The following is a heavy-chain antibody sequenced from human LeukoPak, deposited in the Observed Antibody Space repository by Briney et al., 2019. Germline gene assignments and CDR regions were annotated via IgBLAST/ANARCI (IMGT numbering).Heavy chain of an antibody. CDR2: ISAYNGNT. D-gene: IGHD6-19*01. CDR3: ARDSGSGWYPHYYFDY. Sequence: ASVKVSCKASGYTFTSYGISWVRQAPGQGLEWMGWISAYNGNTNYAQKLQGRVTMTTDTSTSTAYMELRSLRSDDTAVYYCARDSGSGWYPHYYFDYWGQGTLVTVSS. V-gene: IGHV1-18*01. CDR1: GYTFTSYG. J-gene: IGHJ4*02.